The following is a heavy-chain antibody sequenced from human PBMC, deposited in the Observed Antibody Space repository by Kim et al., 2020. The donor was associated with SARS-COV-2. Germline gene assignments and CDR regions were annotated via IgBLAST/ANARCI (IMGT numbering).Heavy chain of an antibody. J-gene: IGHJ6*02. CDR1: GFTFSSYW. D-gene: IGHD3-22*01. CDR3: ARGYYDSSGYYLIYYYYYYGMDV. Sequence: GGSLRLSCAASGFTFSSYWMHWVRQAPGKGLVWVSRINSDGSSTSYADSVKGRFTISRDNAKNTLYLQMNSLRAEDTAVYYCARGYYDSSGYYLIYYYYYYGMDVWGQGTTVTVSS. V-gene: IGHV3-74*01. CDR2: INSDGSST.